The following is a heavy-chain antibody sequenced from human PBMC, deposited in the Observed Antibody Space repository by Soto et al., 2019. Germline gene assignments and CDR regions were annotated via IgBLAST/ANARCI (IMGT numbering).Heavy chain of an antibody. D-gene: IGHD5-12*01. V-gene: IGHV4-31*03. J-gene: IGHJ4*02. CDR1: GGSISSGGYY. CDR2: IYYSGST. CDR3: ARSLRDGYNFYFDY. Sequence: SETLSLTCTVSGGSISSGGYYWSWIRQHPGKGLEWIGYIYYSGSTYYNPSLKSRVTISVDTSKNQFSLKLSSVTAADTAVYYCARSLRDGYNFYFDYWGQGTLVTVSS.